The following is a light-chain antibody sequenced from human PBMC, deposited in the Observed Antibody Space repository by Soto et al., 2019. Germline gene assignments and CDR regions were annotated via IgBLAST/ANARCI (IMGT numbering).Light chain of an antibody. CDR1: QTVSSSY. J-gene: IGKJ1*01. V-gene: IGKV3-20*01. Sequence: IVLTQSPGTLSLSPGDRATLSCRASQTVSSSYLAWYQQKPGQAPRLLIYGASNRATGIPDRFSGSGSGTGFTLTISRLEPEDFAVYYCQQYAGSPPWTFGQGTKVEIK. CDR2: GAS. CDR3: QQYAGSPPWT.